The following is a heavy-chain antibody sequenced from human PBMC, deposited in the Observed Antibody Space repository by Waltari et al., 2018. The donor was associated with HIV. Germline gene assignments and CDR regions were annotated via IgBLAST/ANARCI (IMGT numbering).Heavy chain of an antibody. D-gene: IGHD1-1*01. Sequence: QVPLVESGGGVVQSGRSLRLFCGASGFTFRIYGMHWVRQAPGKGLEWVAVISFDGSNQYYADSVRGRFTISRDNSKKKVFLQMNSLRLDDSALYYCATGQQVWETWSQLDYWGQGTLVIVSS. V-gene: IGHV3-30*03. CDR3: ATGQQVWETWSQLDY. CDR2: ISFDGSNQ. J-gene: IGHJ4*02. CDR1: GFTFRIYG.